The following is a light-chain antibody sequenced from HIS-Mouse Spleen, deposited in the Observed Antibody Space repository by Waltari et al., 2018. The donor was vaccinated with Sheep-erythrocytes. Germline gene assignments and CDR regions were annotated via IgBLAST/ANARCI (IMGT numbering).Light chain of an antibody. V-gene: IGKV1-13*02. J-gene: IGKJ2*01. CDR1: QGISSA. CDR3: QQFNSYLYT. Sequence: AIQLTQSPSSLSASVGDRVTITCRASQGISSALAWYQQKPGKAPKLLIYDASSLESGVPSRFSGSGSGTDFTLTISSLQPEDFATDYCQQFNSYLYTFGQGTKLEIK. CDR2: DAS.